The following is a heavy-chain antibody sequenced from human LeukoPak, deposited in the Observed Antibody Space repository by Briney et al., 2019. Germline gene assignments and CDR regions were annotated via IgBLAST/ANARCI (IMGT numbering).Heavy chain of an antibody. CDR1: GFTFNYYA. J-gene: IGHJ4*02. Sequence: GGSLRLSCAASGFTFNYYAMSWVRQAPGKGLEWVSGISDNEGRTYYTDSVQGRFTISRDKTKNTVFLQMHNLRADDTAVYFCARHDSFIPYWGQGALVTVSS. CDR2: ISDNEGRT. D-gene: IGHD5-18*01. CDR3: ARHDSFIPY. V-gene: IGHV3-23*01.